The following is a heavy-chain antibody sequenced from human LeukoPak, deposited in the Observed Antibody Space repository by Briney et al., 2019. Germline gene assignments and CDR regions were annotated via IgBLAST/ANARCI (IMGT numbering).Heavy chain of an antibody. CDR2: IKQDGSEK. CDR1: GFTFSSYW. CDR3: AKDTYSNYDHFDY. D-gene: IGHD4-4*01. J-gene: IGHJ4*02. V-gene: IGHV3-7*03. Sequence: PGGSLRLSCAASGFTFSSYWMSWVRQAPGKGLEWVANIKQDGSEKYYADSVKGRFTISRDNAKNSLYLQMNSLRAEDTALYYCAKDTYSNYDHFDYWGQGTLVTVSS.